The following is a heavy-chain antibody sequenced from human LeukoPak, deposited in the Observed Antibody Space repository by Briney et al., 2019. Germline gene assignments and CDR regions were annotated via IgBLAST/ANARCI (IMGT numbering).Heavy chain of an antibody. Sequence: PGGSLRLSCAAPGFTFSSYSMNWVRQAPGKGLEWVSVIYSGGSTYYADSVKGRFTISRDNSKNTLYLQMNSLRAEDTAVYYCARAARYFDWLTMGSFDYWGQGTLVTVSS. V-gene: IGHV3-53*01. CDR3: ARAARYFDWLTMGSFDY. D-gene: IGHD3-9*01. CDR1: GFTFSSYS. J-gene: IGHJ4*02. CDR2: IYSGGST.